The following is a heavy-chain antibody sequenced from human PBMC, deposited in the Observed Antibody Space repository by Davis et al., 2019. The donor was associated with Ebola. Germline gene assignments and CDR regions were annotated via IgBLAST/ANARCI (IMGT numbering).Heavy chain of an antibody. D-gene: IGHD2/OR15-2a*01. J-gene: IGHJ4*02. CDR3: ARDVKNSAFDY. CDR2: IIPILVTA. Sequence: SVKVSCKASGGTFRRYSISWVRQAPGQGLEWMGGIIPILVTANYAQKFQDRVTITADESTNTAYMELSSLRSEDTAVYYCARDVKNSAFDYWGQGTLVTVSS. V-gene: IGHV1-69*13. CDR1: GGTFRRYS.